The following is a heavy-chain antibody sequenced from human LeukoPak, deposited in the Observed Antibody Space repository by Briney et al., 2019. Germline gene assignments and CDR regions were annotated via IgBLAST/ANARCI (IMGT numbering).Heavy chain of an antibody. CDR2: ISSGTTYI. V-gene: IGHV3-21*01. CDR3: ARDHPVTTSIDY. D-gene: IGHD4-17*01. Sequence: PSGTLSLTCAVSGGSISSSNWWSWVRQPPGKGLEWVSFISSGTTYIYYADSVKGRFTISKDDAKNSLYLQMNSLRVEDTAVYYCARDHPVTTSIDYWGQGTLVTGSS. J-gene: IGHJ4*02. CDR1: GGSISSSN.